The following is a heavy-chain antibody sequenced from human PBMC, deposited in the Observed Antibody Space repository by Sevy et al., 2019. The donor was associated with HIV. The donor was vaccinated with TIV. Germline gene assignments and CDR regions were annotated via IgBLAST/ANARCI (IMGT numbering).Heavy chain of an antibody. J-gene: IGHJ6*02. CDR2: ISWNSGSI. D-gene: IGHD4-17*01. V-gene: IGHV3-9*03. CDR1: GFTIDDYA. Sequence: GGSLRLSCAASGFTIDDYAMHWVRQAPGKGLEWVSGISWNSGSIGYADSVKGRFTISRDKAKNSVYLQMNSLRAEDMALYYCAKDDKTTYYYYGMDVWGQGTTVTVSS. CDR3: AKDDKTTYYYYGMDV.